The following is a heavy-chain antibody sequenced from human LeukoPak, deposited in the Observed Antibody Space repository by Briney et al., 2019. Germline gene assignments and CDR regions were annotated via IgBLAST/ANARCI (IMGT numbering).Heavy chain of an antibody. D-gene: IGHD2-2*01. Sequence: PSETLSLTCAVSGYSISSGYYWGWIRQPPGKGLEWIGSIYYSGSTYYNPSLKSRVTISVDTSKNQFSRKLSSVTPADTAVYYCARHPDIVVVPAAIGYFDYWGQGTLVTVSS. CDR1: GYSISSGYY. V-gene: IGHV4-38-2*01. CDR2: IYYSGST. CDR3: ARHPDIVVVPAAIGYFDY. J-gene: IGHJ4*02.